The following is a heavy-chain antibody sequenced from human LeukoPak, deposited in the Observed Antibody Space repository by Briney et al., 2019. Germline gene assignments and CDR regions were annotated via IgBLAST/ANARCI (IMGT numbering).Heavy chain of an antibody. CDR1: GGSISSGGYS. CDR3: ARGGVAPSNWFDP. D-gene: IGHD2-15*01. CDR2: IYHSGST. V-gene: IGHV4-30-2*01. Sequence: SQTLSLTCAVSGGSISSGGYSWSWIRQPPGKGLEWIGYIYHSGSTYYNPSLKSRVTISVDRSKNQFSLKLSSVTAADTAVYYCARGGVAPSNWFDPWGQGTLVTVSS. J-gene: IGHJ5*02.